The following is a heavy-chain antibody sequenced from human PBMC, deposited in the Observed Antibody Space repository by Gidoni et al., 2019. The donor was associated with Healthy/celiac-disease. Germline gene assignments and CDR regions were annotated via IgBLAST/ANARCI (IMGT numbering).Heavy chain of an antibody. J-gene: IGHJ6*02. CDR3: AKDRGDYCSSTSCYLTIYYYYGMDV. CDR1: GFTFSSYA. CDR2: ISGSVGST. V-gene: IGHV3-23*04. Sequence: EVQLVESGGGLVQPGGSLRLSCAASGFTFSSYAMSWVRQAPGKGLEWVSAISGSVGSTYYADSVKGRFTISRDNSKNTLYLQMNSLRAEDTAVYYCAKDRGDYCSSTSCYLTIYYYYGMDVWGQGTTVTVSS. D-gene: IGHD2-2*01.